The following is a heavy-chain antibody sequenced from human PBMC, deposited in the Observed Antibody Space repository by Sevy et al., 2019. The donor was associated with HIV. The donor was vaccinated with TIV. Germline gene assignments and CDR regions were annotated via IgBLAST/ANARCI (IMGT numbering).Heavy chain of an antibody. D-gene: IGHD3-10*01. CDR2: INQDGSEK. Sequence: GGSLRLSCAASGFTLSRYWMSWVRQAPGKGLEWVANINQDGSEKYYVDSVKGRFTISRDNARNSLYLYMNSLRAEDTAVYYCGSGLMRYFDLWGRGTLVTVSS. CDR3: GSGLMRYFDL. J-gene: IGHJ2*01. V-gene: IGHV3-7*01. CDR1: GFTLSRYW.